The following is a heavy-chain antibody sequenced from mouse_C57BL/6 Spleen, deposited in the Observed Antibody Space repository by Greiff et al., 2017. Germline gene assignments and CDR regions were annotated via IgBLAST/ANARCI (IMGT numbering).Heavy chain of an antibody. CDR1: GYTFTSYW. CDR3: ARSGGLGYYFDY. CDR2: IDPSDSYT. D-gene: IGHD4-1*01. J-gene: IGHJ2*01. V-gene: IGHV1-50*01. Sequence: QVQLQQPGAELVKPGASVKLSCKASGYTFTSYWMQWVKQRPGQGLEWIGAIDPSDSYTNYNQKFKGKATLTVDTSSSTAYMQLSSLTSEDSAVYYCARSGGLGYYFDYWGQGTTLTVSS.